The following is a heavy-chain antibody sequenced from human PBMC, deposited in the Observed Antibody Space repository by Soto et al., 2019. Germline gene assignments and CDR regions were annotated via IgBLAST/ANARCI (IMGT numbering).Heavy chain of an antibody. CDR2: VHHSWAS. CDR3: ARQGFGPLRGLVDG. CDR1: GGSISSYY. J-gene: IGHJ6*02. Sequence: QVQLQESGPGLVKPSETLSLSCTVSGGSISSYYWSWFRQSPGKRMEWIGYVHHSWASSYNPSLQSRVAISLDSSKSQFSLKVTSVTATVTAVYYCARQGFGPLRGLVDGWGQGTTVTVSS. D-gene: IGHD3-10*01. V-gene: IGHV4-59*08.